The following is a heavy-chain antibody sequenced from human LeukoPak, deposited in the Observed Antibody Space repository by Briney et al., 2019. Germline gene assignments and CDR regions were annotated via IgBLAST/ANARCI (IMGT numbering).Heavy chain of an antibody. J-gene: IGHJ4*02. CDR2: MNPNSGDT. V-gene: IGHV1-8*03. Sequence: GPSGKVPCKASGYTFPSYDIHWGRQATGQGLEWMGWMNPNSGDTGYAQTFQGRVTITRNTSMSTAYMELYSLRSEDTAVYYCTTFRGFEYWGQGTLLTESS. CDR3: TTFRGFEY. CDR1: GYTFPSYD. D-gene: IGHD3-10*01.